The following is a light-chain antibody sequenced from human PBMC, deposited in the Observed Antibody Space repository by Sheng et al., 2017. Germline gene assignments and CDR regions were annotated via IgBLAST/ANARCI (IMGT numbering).Light chain of an antibody. CDR2: AAS. V-gene: IGKV1-39*01. J-gene: IGKJ2*01. Sequence: DIQMTQSPSSLSASVGDRVTITCRTSQSISSYLNWYQQKPGKAPKVLIYAASSLQSGVPSRFSGSGSGTEFTLTISNLQPEDFATYYCQQAYSTPYTFGPGDRRWISN. CDR3: QQAYSTPYT. CDR1: QSISSY.